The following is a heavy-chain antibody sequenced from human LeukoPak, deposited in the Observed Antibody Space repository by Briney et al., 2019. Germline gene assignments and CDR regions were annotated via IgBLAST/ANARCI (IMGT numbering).Heavy chain of an antibody. CDR1: GFTFSSNS. CDR2: ISSGSGTI. Sequence: GGSLRLSCAASGFTFSSNSMNWVRQAPGKGLEWVSYISSGSGTIYYADSVKGRFTISWDNAKKSLYLQMNSLRAEDTAVYYCARSGKIYFDWLLDYWGQGTLVTVSS. J-gene: IGHJ4*02. CDR3: ARSGKIYFDWLLDY. V-gene: IGHV3-48*04. D-gene: IGHD3-9*01.